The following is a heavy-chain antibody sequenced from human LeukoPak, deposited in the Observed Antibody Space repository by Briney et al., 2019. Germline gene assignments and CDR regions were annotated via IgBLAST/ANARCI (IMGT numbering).Heavy chain of an antibody. CDR2: INPNSGGT. Sequence: ASVKVSCKASVCTFSSYAISWVRQAPGQGLEGMGWINPNSGGTNYAQKFQGRVNMTRDTSISTAYMELSRLRSDDTAVYYCARAPPGQLAHSDYWGQGTLVTVSS. D-gene: IGHD6-6*01. CDR3: ARAPPGQLAHSDY. CDR1: VCTFSSYA. V-gene: IGHV1-2*02. J-gene: IGHJ4*02.